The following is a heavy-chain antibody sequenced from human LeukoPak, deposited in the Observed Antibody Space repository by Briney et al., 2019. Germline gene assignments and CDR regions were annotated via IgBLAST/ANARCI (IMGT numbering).Heavy chain of an antibody. CDR2: IINKADGGKT. Sequence: GGSLRLSCAASGFTFSNAWMSWVRQAPGKGLEWVGRIINKADGGKTDYAAPVKGRFTISRDDSKNTLYLQMNSLKTEDTALYYCTAYYYGSGSNYNDHWGQGTLVTVSS. D-gene: IGHD3-10*01. V-gene: IGHV3-15*01. J-gene: IGHJ5*02. CDR1: GFTFSNAW. CDR3: TAYYYGSGSNYNDH.